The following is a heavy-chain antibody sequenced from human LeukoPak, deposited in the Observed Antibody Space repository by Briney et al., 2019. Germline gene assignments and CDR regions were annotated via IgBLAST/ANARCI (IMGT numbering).Heavy chain of an antibody. CDR3: ASLDFWSGYHYGMDV. J-gene: IGHJ6*02. V-gene: IGHV4-34*01. CDR1: GGSFSGYY. Sequence: SETLSLTCAVYGGSFSGYYWSWIRQPPGKGLEWIGEINHSGSTNYNPSLKSRVTISVDTSKNQFSLKLSSVTAADTAVYYCASLDFWSGYHYGMDVWGQGTTVTVSS. CDR2: INHSGST. D-gene: IGHD3-3*01.